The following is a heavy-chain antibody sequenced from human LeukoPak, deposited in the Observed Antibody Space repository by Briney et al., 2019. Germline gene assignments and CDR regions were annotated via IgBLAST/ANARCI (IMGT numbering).Heavy chain of an antibody. CDR3: AGYSSGWFGAFHI. J-gene: IGHJ3*02. Sequence: GGSLRLSCAASGFTFSDYYMNWIRQAPGKGLDWISYISSSGGTIYYADSVKGRFTISRDNAKNSLYLQMNSLRAEDTAVYYCAGYSSGWFGAFHIWGQGTMVTVSS. D-gene: IGHD6-19*01. CDR1: GFTFSDYY. V-gene: IGHV3-11*04. CDR2: ISSSGGTI.